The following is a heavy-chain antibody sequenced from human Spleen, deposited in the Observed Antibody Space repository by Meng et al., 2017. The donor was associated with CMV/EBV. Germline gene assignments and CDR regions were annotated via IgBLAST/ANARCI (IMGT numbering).Heavy chain of an antibody. D-gene: IGHD3-3*01. CDR1: GYTFTNYG. CDR3: ARGGLTIFGRPYDP. J-gene: IGHJ5*02. Sequence: SVKVSCKASGYTFTNYGISWVRQAPGQGLEWMGGIVPILRMPHYAQQFQGRVTITADKTTTTAYLELRSLRSEDTAVYYCARGGLTIFGRPYDPWGQGTLVTVSS. V-gene: IGHV1-69*10. CDR2: IVPILRMP.